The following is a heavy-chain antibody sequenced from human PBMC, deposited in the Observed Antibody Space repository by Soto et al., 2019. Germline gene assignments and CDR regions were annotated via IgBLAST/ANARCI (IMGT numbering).Heavy chain of an antibody. CDR1: GYTFTSYA. V-gene: IGHV1-3*01. Sequence: ASVKVSCKASGYTFTSYAMHWVRQAPGQRLEWMGWINAGNGNTKYSQKFQGRVTITRDTSASTAYMELSSLRSEDTAVYYCAGHYHYYDSSGYSVDYWGQGTLVTVS. D-gene: IGHD3-22*01. CDR2: INAGNGNT. J-gene: IGHJ4*02. CDR3: AGHYHYYDSSGYSVDY.